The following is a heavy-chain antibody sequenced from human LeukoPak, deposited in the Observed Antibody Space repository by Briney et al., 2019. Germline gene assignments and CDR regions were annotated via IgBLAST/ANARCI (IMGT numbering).Heavy chain of an antibody. V-gene: IGHV4-59*01. CDR1: GGSISSYY. D-gene: IGHD6-19*01. CDR3: AKQAGTRGTVFDY. Sequence: SETLSLTCTVSGGSISSYYWSWIRQPPGKGLEWIGYIYYSGSTSYDPSLKSRVTISVDTSKNQFSLKLSSVTAADTAVYYCAKQAGTRGTVFDYWGQGTLVTVSS. J-gene: IGHJ4*02. CDR2: IYYSGST.